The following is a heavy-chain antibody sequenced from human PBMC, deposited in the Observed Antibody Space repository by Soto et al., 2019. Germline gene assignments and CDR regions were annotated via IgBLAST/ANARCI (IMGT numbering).Heavy chain of an antibody. CDR2: IYSGGSGST. CDR1: GFTVSNNY. D-gene: IGHD3-10*01. CDR3: ARDGSRKLTEY. J-gene: IGHJ4*02. V-gene: IGHV3-66*01. Sequence: GGSLRLSCAASGFTVSNNYMSWVRQAPGKGLEWVSVIYSGGSGSTYYADSVKGRFTISRDISKNTVYLQMNSLRAEDTAVYYCARDGSRKLTEYWGQGTLVTVSA.